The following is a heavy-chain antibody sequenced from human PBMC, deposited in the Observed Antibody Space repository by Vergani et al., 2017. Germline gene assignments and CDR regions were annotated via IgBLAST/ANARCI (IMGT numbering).Heavy chain of an antibody. Sequence: EVQLVESGGGLVQPGRSLRLSCAASGFTFDDYAMHWVRQAPGKGLEWVSGISWNSGSIGYADSVKGRFTISRDNAKNSLYLQMNSLRAEDTAVYYCARVVVPASILDYWGQGTLVTVSS. CDR1: GFTFDDYA. CDR3: ARVVVPASILDY. CDR2: ISWNSGSI. V-gene: IGHV3-9*01. J-gene: IGHJ4*02. D-gene: IGHD2-2*02.